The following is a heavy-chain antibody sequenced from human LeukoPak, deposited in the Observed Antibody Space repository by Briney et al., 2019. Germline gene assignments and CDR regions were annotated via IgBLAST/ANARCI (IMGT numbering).Heavy chain of an antibody. CDR1: GGSISSYY. CDR2: IYYSGST. J-gene: IGHJ4*02. CDR3: AREGAYDSSGYSFDY. D-gene: IGHD3-22*01. Sequence: SETLSLTRTASGGSISSYYWSWIRQPPGKGLEWIGYIYYSGSTNYNPSLKSRVTISVDTSKNQFSLKLSSVTAADTAVYYCAREGAYDSSGYSFDYWGQGTLVTVSS. V-gene: IGHV4-59*01.